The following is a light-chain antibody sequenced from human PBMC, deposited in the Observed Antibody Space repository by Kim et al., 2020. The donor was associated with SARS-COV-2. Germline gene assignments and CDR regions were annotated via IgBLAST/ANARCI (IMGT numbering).Light chain of an antibody. CDR1: QSVSSN. CDR2: GAS. J-gene: IGKJ1*01. V-gene: IGKV3-15*01. Sequence: SGSPGERATLSCRASQSVSSNLAWYQQKPGQAPRLLIYGASTRATGIPARFSGSGSGTEFTLTISSLQSEDFAVYYCQQYNNWGTFGQGTKVDIK. CDR3: QQYNNWGT.